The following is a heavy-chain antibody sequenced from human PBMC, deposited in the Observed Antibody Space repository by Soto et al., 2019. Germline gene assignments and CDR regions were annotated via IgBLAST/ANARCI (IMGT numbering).Heavy chain of an antibody. CDR3: AKDSGRYEPTSNFDD. Sequence: QGGGSLRLSCAASGFTFSIYAMSCVRQAPGKGLEWVSAISGSGGSTYYADSVKGRFTISRDNSKNTLYLQMNSPRAEETAVYYCAKDSGRYEPTSNFDDWGQGTLVTVSS. D-gene: IGHD1-26*01. J-gene: IGHJ4*02. CDR1: GFTFSIYA. V-gene: IGHV3-23*01. CDR2: ISGSGGST.